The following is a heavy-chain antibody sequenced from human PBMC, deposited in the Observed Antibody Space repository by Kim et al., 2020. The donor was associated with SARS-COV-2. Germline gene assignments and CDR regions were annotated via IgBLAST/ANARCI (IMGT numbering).Heavy chain of an antibody. J-gene: IGHJ5*02. Sequence: SETLSLTCTVSGDSISSSPYYWGWIRQPPGKGLEWIGSIYYSGSTYYNPSLKSRVTISVDTSKSQFSVKLSSVTAADTAVYYCASDKRMYPLIDIASFDPWGQGTLVT. CDR1: GDSISSSPYY. D-gene: IGHD2-15*01. CDR2: IYYSGST. CDR3: ASDKRMYPLIDIASFDP. V-gene: IGHV4-39*07.